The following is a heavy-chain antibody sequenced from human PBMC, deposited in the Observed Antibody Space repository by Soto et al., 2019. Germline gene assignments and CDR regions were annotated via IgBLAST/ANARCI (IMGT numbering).Heavy chain of an antibody. J-gene: IGHJ3*02. CDR1: RFTFGNYA. Sequence: GGSLRLSCAASRFTFGNYAMNWVRQAPGKGLEWVAYISPSGNITHYAESVKGRFIISRDNSKRTLDLQMSGLRADDTALYYCAKWHKYATYAFDIWGQGTMVTVSS. CDR3: AKWHKYATYAFDI. D-gene: IGHD2-8*01. V-gene: IGHV3-23*01. CDR2: ISPSGNIT.